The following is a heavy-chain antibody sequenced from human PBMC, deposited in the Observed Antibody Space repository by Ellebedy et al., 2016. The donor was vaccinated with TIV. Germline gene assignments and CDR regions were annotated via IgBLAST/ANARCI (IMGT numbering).Heavy chain of an antibody. CDR2: IYYSGST. J-gene: IGHJ4*02. CDR3: AGQVGQQLPPRD. D-gene: IGHD6-13*01. Sequence: MPSETLSLTCTLAGGSISSYYWSWILQPPGKGLEWIGYIYYSGSTNYNPSLKSRVTISVDTSKNQFSLKLTSVTAADTAVYYCAGQVGQQLPPRDWGQGTLVTVSS. CDR1: GGSISSYY. V-gene: IGHV4-59*08.